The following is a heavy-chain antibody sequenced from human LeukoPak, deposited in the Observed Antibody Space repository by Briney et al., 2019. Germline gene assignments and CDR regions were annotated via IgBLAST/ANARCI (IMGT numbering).Heavy chain of an antibody. J-gene: IGHJ5*01. D-gene: IGHD1-26*01. Sequence: ASVKVSCKASGYSFTNYAMNWVRQAPGRGLEWMGWINTNTGNPTYAQGFIGRFVFSLDTSVSTAYLQISSLKAEDTAVYYCARDPSGSYINWFDSWGQGTLVTVSS. V-gene: IGHV7-4-1*02. CDR2: INTNTGNP. CDR1: GYSFTNYA. CDR3: ARDPSGSYINWFDS.